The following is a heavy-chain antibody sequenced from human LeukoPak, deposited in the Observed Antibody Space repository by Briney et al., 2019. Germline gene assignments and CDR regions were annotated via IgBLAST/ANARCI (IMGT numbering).Heavy chain of an antibody. CDR3: AKDSSGWYLDY. J-gene: IGHJ4*02. V-gene: IGHV3-7*04. D-gene: IGHD6-19*01. Sequence: GGSLRLSCAASGFIFSTYWMSWVRQAPGKGLEWVASIKQDGSENYYVDSVKGRFTISRDNSKNTLYLQMNSLRAEDTAVYYCAKDSSGWYLDYWGQGTLVTVSS. CDR2: IKQDGSEN. CDR1: GFIFSTYW.